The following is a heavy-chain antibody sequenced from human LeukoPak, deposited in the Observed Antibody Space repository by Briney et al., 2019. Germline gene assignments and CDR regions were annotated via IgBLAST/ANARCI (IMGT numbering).Heavy chain of an antibody. V-gene: IGHV4-59*08. J-gene: IGHJ4*02. CDR2: IYYSGST. CDR3: ARTAYDYVWGSYRLLPYYFDY. Sequence: PSETLSLTCTVSGGSISSYYWSWIRQPPGKGLEWIGYIYYSGSTNYNPSLKSRVTISVDTSKNQFSLKLSSVTAADTAVYYCARTAYDYVWGSYRLLPYYFDYWGQGTLVTVSS. D-gene: IGHD3-16*02. CDR1: GGSISSYY.